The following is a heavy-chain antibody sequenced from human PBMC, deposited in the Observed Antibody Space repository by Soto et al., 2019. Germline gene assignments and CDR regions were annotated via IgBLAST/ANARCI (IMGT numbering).Heavy chain of an antibody. CDR3: ARDVVAVHYYYGRDV. D-gene: IGHD2-21*01. V-gene: IGHV3-21*01. J-gene: IGHJ6*02. Sequence: GGSLRLSCAASGFTFSSYSMNWVRQAPGKGLEWVSSISSSSSYIYYADSVKGRINISRDNAKNSLYLQMNSLRAEDKAVDYCARDVVAVHYYYGRDVWGQGTTVTVSS. CDR2: ISSSSSYI. CDR1: GFTFSSYS.